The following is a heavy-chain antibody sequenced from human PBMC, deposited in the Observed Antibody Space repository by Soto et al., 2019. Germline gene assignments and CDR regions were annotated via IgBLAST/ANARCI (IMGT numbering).Heavy chain of an antibody. CDR1: GYDFTAYD. CDR2: MNPINGAT. D-gene: IGHD1-7*01. CDR3: GSGNSPRAQAGGTTYYYAMDV. V-gene: IGHV1-8*02. Sequence: ASVKVSCKASGYDFTAYDINWVRQASGQGLEWMGWMNPINGATGSARRFQGRVSMNRNTATGTAYLELTSLRSDETAVYYCGSGNSPRAQAGGTTYYYAMDVWGQGTTVTVSS. J-gene: IGHJ6*02.